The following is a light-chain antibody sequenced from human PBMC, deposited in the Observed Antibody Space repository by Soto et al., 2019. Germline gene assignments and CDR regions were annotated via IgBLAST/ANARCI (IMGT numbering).Light chain of an antibody. J-gene: IGKJ5*01. CDR3: QQRSNWPLT. V-gene: IGKV3-15*01. CDR1: QSVSSS. CDR2: GAS. Sequence: EIVMTQSPATLSVSQGERATLSCRASQSVSSSVAWYQQRPGQAPRLLIYGASTRATGIPVRFSGSGSGTEFTLTISSLQSEDFAVYYCQQRSNWPLTFGQGTRLEIK.